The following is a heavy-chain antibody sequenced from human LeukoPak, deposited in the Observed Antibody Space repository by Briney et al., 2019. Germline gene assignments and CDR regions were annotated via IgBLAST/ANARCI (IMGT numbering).Heavy chain of an antibody. CDR2: ISAYNGNT. J-gene: IGHJ4*02. CDR3: AREVPYDSSRYYQPLDY. Sequence: ASVTVSCKASGYTFSSYGITWVRQAPGQGLEWMGWISAYNGNTNYAQNLQGRVTMTTDTSTSTAYMELRSLRSDDTAVYYCAREVPYDSSRYYQPLDYWGQGTLVTVSS. V-gene: IGHV1-18*01. CDR1: GYTFSSYG. D-gene: IGHD3-22*01.